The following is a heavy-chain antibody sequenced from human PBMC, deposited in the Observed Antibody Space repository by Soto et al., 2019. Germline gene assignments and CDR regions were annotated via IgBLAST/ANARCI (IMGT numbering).Heavy chain of an antibody. D-gene: IGHD4-17*01. CDR3: ARDNSATDGDSLGIDY. V-gene: IGHV4-31*03. J-gene: IGHJ4*02. Sequence: SETLSLTCTVSGGSISSGGYYWSWIRQHPGKGLEWIGYIYYSGSTYYNPSLKSRVTISVDTSKNQFSLKLSSVTAADTAVYYCARDNSATDGDSLGIDYWGQGTLVTVSS. CDR2: IYYSGST. CDR1: GGSISSGGYY.